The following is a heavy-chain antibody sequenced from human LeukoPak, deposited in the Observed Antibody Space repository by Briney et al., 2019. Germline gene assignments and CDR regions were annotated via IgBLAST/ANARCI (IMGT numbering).Heavy chain of an antibody. Sequence: GGSLRLSCAASGFTFSSYSMNWVRQAPGKGLEWVSYITSSGSIIYYADSVKGRFTISRDNAKNSLYLQMNSLRAEDTAVYYCARDAMGSSYWGQGTLVTVSS. CDR2: ITSSGSII. J-gene: IGHJ4*02. CDR1: GFTFSSYS. V-gene: IGHV3-48*04. CDR3: ARDAMGSSY. D-gene: IGHD3-16*01.